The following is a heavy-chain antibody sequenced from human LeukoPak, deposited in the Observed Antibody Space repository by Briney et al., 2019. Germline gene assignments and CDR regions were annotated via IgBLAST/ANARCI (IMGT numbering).Heavy chain of an antibody. D-gene: IGHD1-26*01. CDR2: INHSGST. V-gene: IGHV4-34*01. CDR1: GGSFSGYY. Sequence: SETLSLTCAVYGGSFSGYYWSWIRQPPGKGLEWIGEINHSGSTNYNPSLKSRVTISVDTSKNQFSLKLSSVTAADTAVYYCARDYRIVGADDAFDIWGQGTMVTVSS. J-gene: IGHJ3*02. CDR3: ARDYRIVGADDAFDI.